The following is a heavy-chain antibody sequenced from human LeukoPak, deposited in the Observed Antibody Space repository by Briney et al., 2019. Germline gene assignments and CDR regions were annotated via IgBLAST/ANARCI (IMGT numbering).Heavy chain of an antibody. D-gene: IGHD2-2*01. CDR1: GGSISGYY. J-gene: IGHJ4*02. CDR2: IYAGGTS. V-gene: IGHV4-4*09. CDR3: ARSPPAPKEFDY. Sequence: PSETLSLTCTVAGGSISGYYWSWIRQPPGKGLAWIGYIYAGGTSNYIPSLKSRVTMSIDTSRNEFSLKLTSVTAADTAVYYCARSPPAPKEFDYWGQGTLVTVSS.